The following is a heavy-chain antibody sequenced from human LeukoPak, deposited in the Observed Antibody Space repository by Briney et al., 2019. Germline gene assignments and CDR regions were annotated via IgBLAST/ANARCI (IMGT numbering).Heavy chain of an antibody. V-gene: IGHV3-21*01. CDR2: ISSSSSYI. Sequence: GGSLRLSCAVSGFTFSSCSMNWVRQAPGKGLEWVSSISSSSSYIYYADSVKGRFTISRDNAKNSLYLQMISLRAEDTAVYYCARDSTARNTGFYYYDSSGSLDYWGQGTLVTVSS. D-gene: IGHD3-22*01. CDR1: GFTFSSCS. J-gene: IGHJ4*02. CDR3: ARDSTARNTGFYYYDSSGSLDY.